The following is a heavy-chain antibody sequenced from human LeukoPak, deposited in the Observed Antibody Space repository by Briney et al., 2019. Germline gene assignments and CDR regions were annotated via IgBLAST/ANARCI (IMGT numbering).Heavy chain of an antibody. V-gene: IGHV3-74*01. CDR2: IDNYGSRT. J-gene: IGHJ4*02. D-gene: IGHD5-12*01. Sequence: GGSLRLSCAASGFNFVDYAMHWVRQVPGKGLVWVSRIDNYGSRTNYADSVKGRFTISRDNAKNTLYLQMNSLRAEDTAVYYCARDLVVATGPDYWGQGTLVTVSS. CDR1: GFNFVDYA. CDR3: ARDLVVATGPDY.